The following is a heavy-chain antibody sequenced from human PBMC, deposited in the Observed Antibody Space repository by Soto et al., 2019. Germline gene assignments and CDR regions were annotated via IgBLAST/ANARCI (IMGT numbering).Heavy chain of an antibody. V-gene: IGHV1-46*01. D-gene: IGHD6-13*01. Sequence: ASVKVSCKASGYTFTSYYMHWVRQAPGQGLEWLGIINPSGGSTSYAQKFRGRVTMTRDTSTSTVYMELGSLRSEDTAVYYCARDRGHSSSWDYFDYWGLGTLVTVSS. CDR2: INPSGGST. J-gene: IGHJ4*02. CDR1: GYTFTSYY. CDR3: ARDRGHSSSWDYFDY.